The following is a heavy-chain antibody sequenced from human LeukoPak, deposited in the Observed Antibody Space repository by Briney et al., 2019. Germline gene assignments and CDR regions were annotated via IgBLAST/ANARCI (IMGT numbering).Heavy chain of an antibody. J-gene: IGHJ4*02. Sequence: PGGSLRLSCAASGFTFSSYAMSWVRQAPGKGLEWVSAISGSGGSTYYADSVKSRFTISRDNSKNTLYLQMNSLRAEDTAVYYCAKVMEVRGSRIFDYWGQGTLVTVSS. D-gene: IGHD2-15*01. V-gene: IGHV3-23*01. CDR2: ISGSGGST. CDR3: AKVMEVRGSRIFDY. CDR1: GFTFSSYA.